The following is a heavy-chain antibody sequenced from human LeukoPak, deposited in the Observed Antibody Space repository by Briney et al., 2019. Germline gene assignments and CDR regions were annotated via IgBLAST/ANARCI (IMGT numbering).Heavy chain of an antibody. CDR1: GYTFTSYG. CDR3: ARERMRGDAFDI. CDR2: INPNSGGT. J-gene: IGHJ3*02. Sequence: ASVKVSCKASGYTFTSYGISWVRQAPGQGLEWMGWINPNSGGTNYAQKFQGWVTMTRDTSISTAYMELSRLRSDDTAVYYCARERMRGDAFDIWGQGTMVTVSS. D-gene: IGHD3-10*01. V-gene: IGHV1-2*04.